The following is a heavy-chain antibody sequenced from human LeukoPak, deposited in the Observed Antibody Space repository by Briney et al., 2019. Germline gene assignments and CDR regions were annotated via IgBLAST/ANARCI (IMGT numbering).Heavy chain of an antibody. J-gene: IGHJ4*02. CDR2: IYYSGST. V-gene: IGHV4-59*01. CDR3: ARVAHCSSTTCYQGIFDY. CDR1: GGSISSYY. Sequence: PSETVSLTCTVSGGSISSYYWSWIRQPPGKGLEWIGYIYYSGSTNYNPSLKSRVTISVDTSKNQFSLKLSSVTAADTAVYYCARVAHCSSTTCYQGIFDYWGQGTLVTVSS. D-gene: IGHD2-2*01.